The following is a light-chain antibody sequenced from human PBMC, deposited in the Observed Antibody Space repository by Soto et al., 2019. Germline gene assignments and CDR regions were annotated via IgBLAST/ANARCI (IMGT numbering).Light chain of an antibody. CDR1: SSDVGSYNL. J-gene: IGLJ1*01. CDR3: CSYAGGSTYV. CDR2: EGS. Sequence: QSALTQPASVSGSPGQSITISCTGTSSDVGSYNLVSWYQQHPGKAPKLMIYEGSQRPSGASNRFSGSKFGNTASLTISGLQAEDEADYYCCSYAGGSTYVVGTGTKVTVL. V-gene: IGLV2-23*01.